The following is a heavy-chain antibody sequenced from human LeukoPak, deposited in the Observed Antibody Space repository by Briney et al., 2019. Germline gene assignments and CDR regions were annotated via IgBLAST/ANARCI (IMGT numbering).Heavy chain of an antibody. Sequence: GASVKVSCKASGYTFTGQFIHWLRQAPGQGLEWMGWIDPPSGAPHYAQKFQDTITLTRDTSIATAYMEVHRLQTDDTAVYYCARSGFSTGFYLDFWGQGTPISVS. CDR3: ARSGFSTGFYLDF. CDR2: IDPPSGAP. D-gene: IGHD6-19*01. V-gene: IGHV1-2*02. J-gene: IGHJ4*02. CDR1: GYTFTGQF.